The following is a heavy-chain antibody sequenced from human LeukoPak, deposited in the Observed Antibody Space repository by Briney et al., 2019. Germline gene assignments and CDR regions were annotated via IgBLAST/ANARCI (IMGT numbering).Heavy chain of an antibody. CDR1: GGTFSSYA. CDR3: ARGGPYSRSYEWWFDP. D-gene: IGHD1-26*01. CDR2: IIPIFGTA. Sequence: SVKVSCKASGGTFSSYAISWVRQAPGQGLEWMGGIIPIFGTANYAQKFQGRVTITADESTSTAYMELSSLRSEDTAVYYCARGGPYSRSYEWWFDPWGQGTLVTVSS. V-gene: IGHV1-69*13. J-gene: IGHJ5*02.